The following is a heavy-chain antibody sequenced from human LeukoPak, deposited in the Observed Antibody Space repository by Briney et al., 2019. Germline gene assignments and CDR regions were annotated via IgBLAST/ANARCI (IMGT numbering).Heavy chain of an antibody. D-gene: IGHD3-10*01. V-gene: IGHV1-2*02. CDR1: GYTFTDSY. Sequence: ASVKVSCNPSGYTFTDSYIHWVRQAPAVGLQWMGWINPSNGDTHYAEVFQGRVTTTRDTSIRTAYMELTGLTTDDTAVYYCARSPIGASAYWGRGTLVTVPS. CDR2: INPSNGDT. CDR3: ARSPIGASAY. J-gene: IGHJ4*02.